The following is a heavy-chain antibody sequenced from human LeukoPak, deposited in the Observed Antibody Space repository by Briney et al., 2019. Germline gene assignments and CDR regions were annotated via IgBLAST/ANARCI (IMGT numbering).Heavy chain of an antibody. V-gene: IGHV3-21*01. Sequence: PGGSLRLSCAASGFTFSSYSMNWVRQAPGKGLEWVSSISSSSSYIYYADSVKGRFTISRDKAKKSLYMQMKSVRAEDTAVYYCATDAFVADSGSYSDVDYYYMDVWGKGTTVTVSS. CDR3: ATDAFVADSGSYSDVDYYYMDV. J-gene: IGHJ6*03. CDR1: GFTFSSYS. CDR2: ISSSSSYI. D-gene: IGHD1-26*01.